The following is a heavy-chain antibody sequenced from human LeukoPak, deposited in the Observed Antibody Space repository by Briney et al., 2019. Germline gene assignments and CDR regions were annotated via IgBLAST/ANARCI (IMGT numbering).Heavy chain of an antibody. Sequence: GTSLRLSCAASGFSISYYAMHWVRQAPGKGLEWGAVISFDGTNKYYADSVKGRFTISRDNSRNTLYLQMISLRAEDTAVYYCVEAMGATSRNAFHIWGQGTMVTVSS. D-gene: IGHD1-26*01. J-gene: IGHJ3*02. CDR1: GFSISYYA. CDR2: ISFDGTNK. CDR3: VEAMGATSRNAFHI. V-gene: IGHV3-30-3*01.